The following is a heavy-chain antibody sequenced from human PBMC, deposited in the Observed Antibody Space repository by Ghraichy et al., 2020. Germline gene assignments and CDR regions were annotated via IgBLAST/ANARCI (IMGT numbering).Heavy chain of an antibody. CDR1: GFTFSSYA. J-gene: IGHJ6*02. CDR2: ISGSGGST. Sequence: GGSLRLSCAASGFTFSSYAMSWVRQAPGKGLEWVSAISGSGGSTYYADSVKGRFTISRDNSKNTLYLQMNSLRAEDTAVYYCAKGAKATIVVVPAAIGYYYYYGMDVWGQGTTVTVSS. V-gene: IGHV3-23*01. D-gene: IGHD2-2*02. CDR3: AKGAKATIVVVPAAIGYYYYYGMDV.